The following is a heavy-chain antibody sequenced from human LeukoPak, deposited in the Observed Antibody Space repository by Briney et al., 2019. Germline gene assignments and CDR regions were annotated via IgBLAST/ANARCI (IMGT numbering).Heavy chain of an antibody. CDR2: IFTSGST. V-gene: IGHV4-4*07. J-gene: IGHJ5*02. CDR3: ATYDSGRGGFDP. Sequence: SETLSLTCSVSGMSISSYYWTWIRQPAGKGLEWIGRIFTSGSTSYNPSLKSRVTISVDTSKKQFSLKLTSVTAADTAVYYCATYDSGRGGFDPWGQGTLVTVSS. CDR1: GMSISSYY. D-gene: IGHD3-10*01.